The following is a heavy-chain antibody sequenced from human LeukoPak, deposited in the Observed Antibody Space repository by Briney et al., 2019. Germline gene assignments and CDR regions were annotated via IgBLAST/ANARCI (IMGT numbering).Heavy chain of an antibody. J-gene: IGHJ4*02. Sequence: PGGSLRLSCAASGFTFSSSAMSWVRQAPGKGLEWVSNISGSGSGGSTYYADSVKGRFTISRDNSTNTLYLEMNRLRADDTALYYCAIIRVLAASYHFEDWGQGTLVTVSS. D-gene: IGHD2/OR15-2a*01. V-gene: IGHV3-23*01. CDR3: AIIRVLAASYHFED. CDR1: GFTFSSSA. CDR2: ISGSGSGGST.